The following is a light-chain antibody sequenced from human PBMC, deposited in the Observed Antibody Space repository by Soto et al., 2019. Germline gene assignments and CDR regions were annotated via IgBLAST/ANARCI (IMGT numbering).Light chain of an antibody. J-gene: IGKJ1*01. V-gene: IGKV3-20*01. CDR2: GAS. CDR3: QQYGSSPWT. CDR1: QSVTSSY. Sequence: EIVLTQSPGTLSLSPGEGATLSCRASQSVTSSYLGWYQQKPGQAPRLLIYGASSRATGIPDRFSGSGSGTDLTLTISRLEPEDFAVYYCQQYGSSPWTFVQGTKAEIK.